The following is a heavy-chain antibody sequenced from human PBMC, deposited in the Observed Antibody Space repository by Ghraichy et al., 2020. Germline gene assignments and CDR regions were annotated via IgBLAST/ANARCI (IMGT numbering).Heavy chain of an antibody. V-gene: IGHV4-34*01. CDR1: GGSFSGYY. D-gene: IGHD4-17*01. Sequence: SETLSLTCAVYGGSFSGYYWSWIRQPPGKGLEWIGEINHSGSTNYNPSLKSRVTILVDTSKNQFSLKLSSVTAADTAVYYCARERPYYGDYLWGQGTLVTVSS. CDR2: INHSGST. J-gene: IGHJ4*02. CDR3: ARERPYYGDYL.